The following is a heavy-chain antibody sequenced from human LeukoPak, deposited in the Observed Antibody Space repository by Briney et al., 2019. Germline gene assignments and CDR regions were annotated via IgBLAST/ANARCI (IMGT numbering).Heavy chain of an antibody. V-gene: IGHV4-38-2*01. CDR3: ANQQLWFDY. CDR1: GYSISSGYY. Sequence: PSETLSLTCAVSGYSISSGYYWGWIRQPPGKGLEWIGSIYHSGSTYYNPSLKSRVTISVGTSKNQFSLKLSSVTAADTAVYYCANQQLWFDYWGQGTLVTVSS. CDR2: IYHSGST. J-gene: IGHJ4*02. D-gene: IGHD5-18*01.